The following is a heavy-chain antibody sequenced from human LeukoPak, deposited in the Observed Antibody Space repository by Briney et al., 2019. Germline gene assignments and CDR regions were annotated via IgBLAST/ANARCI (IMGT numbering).Heavy chain of an antibody. J-gene: IGHJ4*02. D-gene: IGHD1-26*01. CDR3: ARENPVGARAFDY. CDR2: ISYDGSNK. Sequence: PGGSLRLSCAASGFTFSSYAMHWVRQAPGKGLEWVAVISYDGSNKYYADSVKGRFTISRDNSKNTLYLQMNSLRAEDTAVYYCARENPVGARAFDYWGQGTLVTVSS. CDR1: GFTFSSYA. V-gene: IGHV3-30*04.